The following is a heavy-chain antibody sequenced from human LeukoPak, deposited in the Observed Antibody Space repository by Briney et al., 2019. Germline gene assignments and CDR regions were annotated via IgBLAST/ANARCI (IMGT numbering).Heavy chain of an antibody. CDR3: ARGGSSSILGAFDI. CDR1: GYTFTGYY. J-gene: IGHJ3*02. D-gene: IGHD6-6*01. CDR2: INPNSGGT. Sequence: ASVKVSCKASGYTFTGYYMHWVRQAPGQGLEWMGWINPNSGGTNYAQKFQGRVTMTRDTSIGTAYMELSRLRSDDTAVYYCARGGSSSILGAFDIWGQGTMVTVSS. V-gene: IGHV1-2*02.